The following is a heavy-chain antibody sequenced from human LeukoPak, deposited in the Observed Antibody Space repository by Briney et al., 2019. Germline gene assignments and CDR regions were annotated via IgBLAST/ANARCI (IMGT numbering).Heavy chain of an antibody. CDR3: ARGLGLNYYYYMDV. CDR2: VTSYNGDT. CDR1: GYTFNNYG. J-gene: IGHJ6*03. D-gene: IGHD3-22*01. Sequence: ASVRVSCKASGYTFNNYGISWVRQAPGQGLEWMGWVTSYNGDTNYAQKFQGRVTMTRDTSTNTVYMELSSLRSEDTAVYYCARGLGLNYYYYMDVWGKGTTVTVSS. V-gene: IGHV1-18*01.